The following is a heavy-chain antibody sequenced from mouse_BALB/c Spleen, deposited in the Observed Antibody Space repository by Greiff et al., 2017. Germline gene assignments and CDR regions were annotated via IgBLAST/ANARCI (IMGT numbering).Heavy chain of an antibody. CDR1: GYTFTDYE. J-gene: IGHJ4*01. D-gene: IGHD1-2*01. CDR2: IDPETGGT. CDR3: ARFITTATFAMDY. V-gene: IGHV1-15*01. Sequence: VQLQQSGAELVRPGASVTLSCKASGYTFTDYEMHWVKQTPVHGLEWIGAIDPETGGTAYNQKFKGKATLTADKSSSTAYMQLSSLTSEDSAVYFCARFITTATFAMDYWGQGTSFTVSS.